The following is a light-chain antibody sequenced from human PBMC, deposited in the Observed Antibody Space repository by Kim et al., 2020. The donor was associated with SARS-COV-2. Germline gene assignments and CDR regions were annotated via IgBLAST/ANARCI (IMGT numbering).Light chain of an antibody. CDR1: NIGGKN. CDR2: YDT. Sequence: SYELTQPPSVSVAPGKTARIPCGGNNIGGKNVHWYQQKPGQAPVLVIYYDTDRPSGIPERFSGSNSGNTATLTISRVEAGDEADYYCQVWDTSSDHWVFGGGTQLTVL. J-gene: IGLJ3*02. V-gene: IGLV3-21*04. CDR3: QVWDTSSDHWV.